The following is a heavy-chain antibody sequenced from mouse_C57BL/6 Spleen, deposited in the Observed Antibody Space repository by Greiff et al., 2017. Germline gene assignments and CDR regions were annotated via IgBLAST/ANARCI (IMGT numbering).Heavy chain of an antibody. V-gene: IGHV5-16*01. J-gene: IGHJ4*01. CDR3: ARDHSSGYFYAMDY. Sequence: EVKLVESEGGLVQPGSSMKLSCTASGFTFSDYYMAWVRQVPEKGLEWVANINYDGSSTYYLDSLKSRFIISRDNAKNILYLQMSSLKSEDTATYYCARDHSSGYFYAMDYWGQGTSVTVSS. CDR2: INYDGSST. D-gene: IGHD3-2*02. CDR1: GFTFSDYY.